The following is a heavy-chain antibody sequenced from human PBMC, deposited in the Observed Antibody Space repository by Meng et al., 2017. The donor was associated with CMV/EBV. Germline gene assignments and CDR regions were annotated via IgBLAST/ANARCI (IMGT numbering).Heavy chain of an antibody. CDR1: GYTFTGYY. D-gene: IGHD3-3*01. Sequence: ASVKVSCKASGYTFTGYYMHWVRQAPGQGLEWMGWINPNSGGTNYAQKFQGRVTMTRNTSISTAYMELSSLRSEDTAVYYCARALVDGFWSVEHYYGMDVWGQGTTVTVSS. V-gene: IGHV1-2*02. CDR2: INPNSGGT. CDR3: ARALVDGFWSVEHYYGMDV. J-gene: IGHJ6*02.